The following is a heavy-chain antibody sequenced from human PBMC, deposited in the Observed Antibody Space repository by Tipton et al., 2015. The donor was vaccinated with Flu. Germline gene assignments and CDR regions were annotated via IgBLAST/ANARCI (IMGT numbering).Heavy chain of an antibody. V-gene: IGHV4-4*07. CDR3: ARARTDILTGANWFDP. D-gene: IGHD3-9*01. Sequence: TLSLTCTVSGGSISSYYWSWIRQPAGKGLEWIGRIYTSGNTNYNPPLKSRVTMSVDTSKSQFSLKLRSVTAADTAVYYCARARTDILTGANWFDPWGQGTLVTVSS. CDR1: GGSISSYY. J-gene: IGHJ5*02. CDR2: IYTSGNT.